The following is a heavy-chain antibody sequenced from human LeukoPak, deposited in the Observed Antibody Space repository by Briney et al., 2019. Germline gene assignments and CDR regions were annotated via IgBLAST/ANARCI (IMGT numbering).Heavy chain of an antibody. J-gene: IGHJ4*02. CDR2: IWHDGSSR. Sequence: PGRSLRLSCAASGFTFSHYGMHWVRQAPSKGLEWVAVIWHDGSSRYYADSVKGRFTSSRDNSRNTVYLQMNSLRAEDTAVYYCAKDAQRGFDYSNSLEYWGQGNLVTVSS. CDR3: AKDAQRGFDYSNSLEY. D-gene: IGHD4-11*01. CDR1: GFTFSHYG. V-gene: IGHV3-33*06.